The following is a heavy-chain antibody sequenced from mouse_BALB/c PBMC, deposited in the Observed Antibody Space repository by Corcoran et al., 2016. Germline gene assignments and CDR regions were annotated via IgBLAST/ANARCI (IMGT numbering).Heavy chain of an antibody. J-gene: IGHJ4*01. CDR2: INPYTGEP. CDR3: ARAPLHYYAMDY. CDR1: GYSFTNYG. D-gene: IGHD6-1*01. V-gene: IGHV9-3-1*01. Sequence: QIQLVQSGPELKKPGETVKISCKASGYSFTNYGMNWVKQAPGKGLKWMGWINPYTGEPTYADDFKGRFAFSLETSASTAYLQINNLKNEDTATYFCARAPLHYYAMDYWGQGTSVTVSS.